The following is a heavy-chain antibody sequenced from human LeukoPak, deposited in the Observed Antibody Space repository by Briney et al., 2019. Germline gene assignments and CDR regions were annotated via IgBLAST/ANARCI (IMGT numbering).Heavy chain of an antibody. CDR1: GGSISSGGYY. J-gene: IGHJ6*03. D-gene: IGHD3-3*01. Sequence: SQTLSLTCTVSGGSISSGGYYWSWIRQHPGKGLEWIGYIYYSGSTYCNPSLKSRVTISVDTSKNQFSLKLSSVTAADTAVYYCARGFWSGYYTTYYYYYMDVWGKGITVTVSS. V-gene: IGHV4-31*03. CDR3: ARGFWSGYYTTYYYYYMDV. CDR2: IYYSGST.